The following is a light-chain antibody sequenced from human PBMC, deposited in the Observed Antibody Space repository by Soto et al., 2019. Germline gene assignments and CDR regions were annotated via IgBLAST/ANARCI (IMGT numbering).Light chain of an antibody. CDR2: RNN. J-gene: IGLJ1*01. Sequence: QSVLTQPPSASGTPGQRVTISCSGSSSNLGSNYVYWYQQLPGTAPKLLIYRNNQRPSGVPDRFSGSKSGTSASLAISGLRSEDEADYYCAAWDDSLSAFYVFGTGTKLTVL. CDR3: AAWDDSLSAFYV. V-gene: IGLV1-47*01. CDR1: SSNLGSNY.